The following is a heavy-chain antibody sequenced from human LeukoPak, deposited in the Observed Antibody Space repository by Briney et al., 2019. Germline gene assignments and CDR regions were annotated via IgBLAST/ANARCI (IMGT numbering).Heavy chain of an antibody. J-gene: IGHJ5*02. CDR2: IIPIFGTA. CDR1: GGTFSSYA. CDR3: AREPVAAAAPYGWFDP. D-gene: IGHD6-13*01. V-gene: IGHV1-69*05. Sequence: SVKVSCKASGGTFSSYAISWVRQAPGQGLEWMGGIIPIFGTANYAQKFQGRVTITTDESTSTAYMELSSLRSEDTAVYHCAREPVAAAAPYGWFDPWGQGTLVTVSS.